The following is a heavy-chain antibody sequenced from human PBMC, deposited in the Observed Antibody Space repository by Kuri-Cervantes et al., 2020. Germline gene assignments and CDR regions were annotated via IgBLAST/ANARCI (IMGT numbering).Heavy chain of an antibody. CDR1: GYSISSGYY. J-gene: IGHJ5*02. D-gene: IGHD3-16*02. CDR2: IYHSGST. Sequence: SETLSLTCAVSGYSISSGYYWGWIRQPPGKGLEWIGSIYHSGSTYYNPSLKSRVTISVDTSKNQFSLKLSSVTAADTAVYYCARRAPMITFGGVIGWFDPWGQGTLVTVSS. CDR3: ARRAPMITFGGVIGWFDP. V-gene: IGHV4-38-2*01.